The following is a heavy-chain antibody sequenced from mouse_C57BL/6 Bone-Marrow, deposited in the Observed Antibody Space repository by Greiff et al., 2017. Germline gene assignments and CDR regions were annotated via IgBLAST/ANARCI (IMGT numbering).Heavy chain of an antibody. D-gene: IGHD1-1*01. CDR3: TSLHYYGSSYDYYAMDY. J-gene: IGHJ4*01. V-gene: IGHV1-5*01. CDR2: IYPGNSDT. Sequence: VQLQQSGTVLARPGASVKMSCKTSGYTFTSYWMHWVKQRPGQGLEWIGAIYPGNSDTSYNQKFKGKAKLTAVTSASTAYMELSSLTNEDSAVYYCTSLHYYGSSYDYYAMDYWGQGTSVTVSS. CDR1: GYTFTSYW.